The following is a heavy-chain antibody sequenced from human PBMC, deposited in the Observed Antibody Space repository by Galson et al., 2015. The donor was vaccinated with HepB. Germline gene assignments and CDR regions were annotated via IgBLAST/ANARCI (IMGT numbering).Heavy chain of an antibody. J-gene: IGHJ6*02. CDR1: GFTFSSYG. CDR3: AKGPHSYGDPPENYGMDV. CDR2: IRYDGSNK. D-gene: IGHD4-17*01. Sequence: SLRLSCAASGFTFSSYGMHWVRQAPGKGLEWVAVIRYDGSNKYYADSVKGRFTISRDNSKNTLYLQMNSLRAEDTTVYYCAKGPHSYGDPPENYGMDVWGQGTTVTVSS. V-gene: IGHV3-30*02.